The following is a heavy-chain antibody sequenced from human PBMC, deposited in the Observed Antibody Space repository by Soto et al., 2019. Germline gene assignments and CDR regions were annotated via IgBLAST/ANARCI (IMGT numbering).Heavy chain of an antibody. CDR1: GASISSSSYY. D-gene: IGHD2-2*01. Sequence: SETLSLTCTVSGASISSSSYYWGWIRQPPGKGLEWIGSIYDSGTTYYNPSLKSRVTMSVDTSKNHFSLKVRSVTAADTAVYFCARGAVPAAAAQSYFDHWGQGNLVTVSS. V-gene: IGHV4-39*02. CDR3: ARGAVPAAAAQSYFDH. CDR2: IYDSGTT. J-gene: IGHJ4*02.